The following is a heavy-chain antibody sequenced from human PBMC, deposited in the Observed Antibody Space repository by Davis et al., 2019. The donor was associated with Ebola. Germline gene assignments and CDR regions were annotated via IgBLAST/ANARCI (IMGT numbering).Heavy chain of an antibody. CDR3: ARDKDIIGAAGSYFDY. CDR1: GFTFSSYW. Sequence: GGSLRLSCAASGFTFSSYWMSWVRQAPGRGLEWVANIKQDGGEEYHVDSVKGRFTISRDNAKNSLYLQMNSLRAEDTAVYYCARDKDIIGAAGSYFDYWGQGNLVTVSS. V-gene: IGHV3-7*01. J-gene: IGHJ4*02. CDR2: IKQDGGEE. D-gene: IGHD6-13*01.